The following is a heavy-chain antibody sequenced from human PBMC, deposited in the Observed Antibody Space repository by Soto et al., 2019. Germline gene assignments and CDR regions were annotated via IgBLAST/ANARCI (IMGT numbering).Heavy chain of an antibody. CDR1: GFTFSSYA. J-gene: IGHJ4*02. CDR3: AKSHAYRRWMDY. Sequence: EVQLLESGGGLVQPGGSLRLSCAASGFTFSSYAMSWVRQAPGKGLEWVSAISGSGGSTYYADSVKGRFTISRDNSKNTLYMQMNSLRAEDTAVYYCAKSHAYRRWMDYWGQGTLVTVSS. V-gene: IGHV3-23*01. CDR2: ISGSGGST. D-gene: IGHD2-21*01.